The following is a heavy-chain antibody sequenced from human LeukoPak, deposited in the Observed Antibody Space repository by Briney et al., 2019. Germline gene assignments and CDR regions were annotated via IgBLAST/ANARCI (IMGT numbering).Heavy chain of an antibody. CDR3: ARGPIVVVPAAMHYYGMDV. Sequence: GRSLRLSCAASGFTFSSYAMHWVRQAPGEGLEWLAVISYDGSNKYYADSVKGRFTISRGNSKNTLYLQMNSLRAEDTAVYYCARGPIVVVPAAMHYYGMDVWGQGTTVTVSS. CDR1: GFTFSSYA. V-gene: IGHV3-30*04. CDR2: ISYDGSNK. D-gene: IGHD2-2*01. J-gene: IGHJ6*02.